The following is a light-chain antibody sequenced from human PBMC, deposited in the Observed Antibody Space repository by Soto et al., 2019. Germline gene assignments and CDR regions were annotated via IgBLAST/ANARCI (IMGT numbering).Light chain of an antibody. CDR2: KAS. Sequence: DIQMTQSPSTLSGSVGDRVTITCRAGQTISSWLAWYQQKPGKAPKLLIYKASTLKSGVPSRFSGRGSGTDFTLTISGLEPEDFAVYYCQHFGNSLWTFGQGTKVDIK. CDR3: QHFGNSLWT. J-gene: IGKJ1*01. CDR1: QTISSW. V-gene: IGKV1-5*03.